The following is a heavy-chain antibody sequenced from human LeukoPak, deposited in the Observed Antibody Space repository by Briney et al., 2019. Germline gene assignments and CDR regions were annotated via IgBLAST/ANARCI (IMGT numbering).Heavy chain of an antibody. CDR3: AKGDAAAGTGAPFDY. CDR2: ISGSGGST. CDR1: GFTFSSYT. J-gene: IGHJ4*02. V-gene: IGHV3-23*01. Sequence: GGSLRLSCAASGFTFSSYTMSWVRQAPGKGLEWVSAISGSGGSTYYADSVKGRFTISRDNSKNTLYLQMNSLRAEDTAVYYCAKGDAAAGTGAPFDYWGQGTLVTVSS. D-gene: IGHD6-13*01.